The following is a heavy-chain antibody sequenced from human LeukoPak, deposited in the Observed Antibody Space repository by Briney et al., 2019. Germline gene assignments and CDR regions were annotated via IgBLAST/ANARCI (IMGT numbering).Heavy chain of an antibody. CDR3: ARLQLWVNYFDY. V-gene: IGHV4-34*01. J-gene: IGHJ4*02. Sequence: ASETLSLTCTVFGGSFSGYYWSWIRQPPGKGLEWIGEINHSGSTNYNPSLKSRVTISVDTSKNQFSLKLSSVTAADTAVYYCARLQLWVNYFDYWGQGTLVTVSS. D-gene: IGHD5-18*01. CDR1: GGSFSGYY. CDR2: INHSGST.